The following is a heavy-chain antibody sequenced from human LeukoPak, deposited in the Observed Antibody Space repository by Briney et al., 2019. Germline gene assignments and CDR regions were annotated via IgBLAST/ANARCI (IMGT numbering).Heavy chain of an antibody. D-gene: IGHD3-3*01. V-gene: IGHV7-4-1*02. CDR3: ARGITIFGVVIDY. Sequence: ASVKVSCKASGYTFTSYAMNWVRQAPGQGLEWMGWINANTGNPTYAQGFTGRFVLSLDTSVSTAYLQISSLKAEDTAVYYCARGITIFGVVIDYWGQGTLVTVSS. CDR1: GYTFTSYA. J-gene: IGHJ4*02. CDR2: INANTGNP.